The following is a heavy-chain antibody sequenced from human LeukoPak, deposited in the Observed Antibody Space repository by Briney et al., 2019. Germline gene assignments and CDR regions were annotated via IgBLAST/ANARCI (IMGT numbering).Heavy chain of an antibody. J-gene: IGHJ3*02. D-gene: IGHD3-10*01. CDR3: ARDTMVNYGLDI. Sequence: SETLSLTCTASGASISSSYWSWIRQPPGKGLEWIGYIYYSGNTNHNPSLKSRVTMSVNTSKNQFSLKLSSVTAADTAVYYCARDTMVNYGLDIWGQGTMVTVSS. CDR2: IYYSGNT. V-gene: IGHV4-59*01. CDR1: GASISSSY.